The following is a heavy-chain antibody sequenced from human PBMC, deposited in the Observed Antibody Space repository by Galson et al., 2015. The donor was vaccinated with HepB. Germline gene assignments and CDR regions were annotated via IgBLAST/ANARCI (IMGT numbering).Heavy chain of an antibody. J-gene: IGHJ4*02. CDR3: ARTGYYYDSSGPGGFDY. Sequence: SVKVSCKASGGTFNSYAISWVRQAPGQGLEWMGGIIPIFGTANYAQKFQGRVTITADESTSTAYMELSSLRSEDTAVYYCARTGYYYDSSGPGGFDYWGQGTLVTVSS. D-gene: IGHD3-22*01. V-gene: IGHV1-69*13. CDR1: GGTFNSYA. CDR2: IIPIFGTA.